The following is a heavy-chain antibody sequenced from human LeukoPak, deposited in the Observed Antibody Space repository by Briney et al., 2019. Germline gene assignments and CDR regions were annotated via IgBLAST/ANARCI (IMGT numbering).Heavy chain of an antibody. V-gene: IGHV4-61*08. D-gene: IGHD3-10*01. CDR3: ASSLIDVSYGSGPSYFDY. Sequence: PETLSLTCTVSGGSISSGGYYWSWLRQPPGKGLEWIGYIYYSGSTNYNPSLKSRVTISVDTSKNQFSLKLSSVTAADTAVYYCASSLIDVSYGSGPSYFDYWGQGTLVTVSS. CDR1: GGSISSGGYY. CDR2: IYYSGST. J-gene: IGHJ4*02.